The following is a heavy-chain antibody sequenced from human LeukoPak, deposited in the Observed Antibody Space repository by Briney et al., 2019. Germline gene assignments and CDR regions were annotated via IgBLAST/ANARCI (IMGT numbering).Heavy chain of an antibody. CDR2: ISGGGDST. J-gene: IGHJ4*02. CDR1: GFPFSSFP. V-gene: IGHV3-23*01. Sequence: PGGSLRLSCVASGFPFSSFPMSWVRQAPGKGLEWVSGISGGGDSTYYADSVQGRFTISRDHSKNTLYLQMNSLRAEDTAVYYCAKDRYSPPYYFDYGGQGTLVTVSS. D-gene: IGHD5-12*01. CDR3: AKDRYSPPYYFDY.